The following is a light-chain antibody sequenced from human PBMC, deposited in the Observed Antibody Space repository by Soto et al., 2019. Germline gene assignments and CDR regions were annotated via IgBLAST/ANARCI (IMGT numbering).Light chain of an antibody. V-gene: IGKV3-20*01. CDR3: QQYGSSSLT. J-gene: IGKJ4*02. Sequence: EIVLTQSPGALSLSPGDRATVSCRASQRVSSSFLAWYQQKPGQSLRLLIFGASNRATGIPDRFSGSGSGTDFTLTISRLEPEDFAVYYCQQYGSSSLTFGGGTKG. CDR2: GAS. CDR1: QRVSSSF.